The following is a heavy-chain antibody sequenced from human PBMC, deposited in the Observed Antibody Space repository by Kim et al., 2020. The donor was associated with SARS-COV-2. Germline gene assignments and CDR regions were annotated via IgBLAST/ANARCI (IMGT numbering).Heavy chain of an antibody. CDR3: ARTRVVTAKWNNWFDP. D-gene: IGHD2-21*02. CDR1: GGSFSGYY. Sequence: SETLSLTCAVYGGSFSGYYWSWIRQPPGKGLEWIGEIIHRGSTNYNPSLKSRVTISVDTSKNQFSLKLSSVTAADTAVYYCARTRVVTAKWNNWFDPWGQGTLVTVSS. CDR2: IIHRGST. J-gene: IGHJ5*02. V-gene: IGHV4-34*12.